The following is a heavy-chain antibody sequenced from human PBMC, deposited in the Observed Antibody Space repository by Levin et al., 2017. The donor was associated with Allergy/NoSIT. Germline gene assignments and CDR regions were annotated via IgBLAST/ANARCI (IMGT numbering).Heavy chain of an antibody. Sequence: SETLSLTCTVSGGSISSYYWSWIRQPPGKGLEWIGYIYYSGSTNYNPSLKSRVTISVDTSKNQFSLKLSSVTAADTAVYYCARWGSSGRGWEDAFDIWGQGTMVTVSS. V-gene: IGHV4-59*01. CDR3: ARWGSSGRGWEDAFDI. CDR2: IYYSGST. CDR1: GGSISSYY. J-gene: IGHJ3*02. D-gene: IGHD6-19*01.